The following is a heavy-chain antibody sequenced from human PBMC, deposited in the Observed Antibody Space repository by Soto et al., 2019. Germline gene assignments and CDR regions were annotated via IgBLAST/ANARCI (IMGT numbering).Heavy chain of an antibody. V-gene: IGHV4-59*01. D-gene: IGHD5-12*01. CDR2: VYHTGAT. CDR3: ARGGNRYSNVASGVGGFDF. CDR1: GASISSSY. Sequence: SETLSLTCTVSGASISSSYWSWIRQSPERGLEWIAYVYHTGATNYNPSLKSRVTISLDTSKGQFSLNLTSLTTADTAVYFCARGGNRYSNVASGVGGFDFWRQGALVTVSS. J-gene: IGHJ4*02.